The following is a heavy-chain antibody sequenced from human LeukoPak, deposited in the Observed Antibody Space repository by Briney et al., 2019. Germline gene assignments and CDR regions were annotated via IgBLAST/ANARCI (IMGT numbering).Heavy chain of an antibody. CDR2: ISAYNGNT. CDR3: ARATYYDILTGYVDDY. V-gene: IGHV1-18*01. J-gene: IGHJ4*02. Sequence: ASVKVSCKASGYTFTSYGISWVRRAPGQGLEWMGWISAYNGNTNYAQKLQGRVTMTTDTSTSTAYMELRSLRSDDTAVYYCARATYYDILTGYVDDYWGQGTLVTVSS. CDR1: GYTFTSYG. D-gene: IGHD3-9*01.